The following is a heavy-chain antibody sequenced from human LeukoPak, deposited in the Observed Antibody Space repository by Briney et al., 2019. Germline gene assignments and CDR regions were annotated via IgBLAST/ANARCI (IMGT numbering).Heavy chain of an antibody. CDR3: ARAVSDYDILTGYYLQVGYFDY. CDR2: IYTSGST. Sequence: SETLSLTCTVSGGSISSYYWSWIRQPAGKGLDWIGRIYTSGSTNYNPSLKSRVTMSVDTSKNQFSLKLSSVTAADTAVYYCARAVSDYDILTGYYLQVGYFDYWGQGTLVTVSS. V-gene: IGHV4-4*07. J-gene: IGHJ4*02. CDR1: GGSISSYY. D-gene: IGHD3-9*01.